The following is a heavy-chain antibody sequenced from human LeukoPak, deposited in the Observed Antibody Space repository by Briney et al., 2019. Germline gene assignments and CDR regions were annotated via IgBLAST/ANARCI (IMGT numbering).Heavy chain of an antibody. J-gene: IGHJ3*02. CDR1: GGSISSGGYY. CDR2: IYHSGST. Sequence: SETLSLTCTVSGGSISSGGYYWNWIRQPPGKGLEWIGYIYHSGSTYYNPSLKSRLTISVDGSKNQFSLKLSSVTAADTAVYYCARPLHGSGSYYDAFDIWGQGTMVTVSS. V-gene: IGHV4-30-2*01. CDR3: ARPLHGSGSYYDAFDI. D-gene: IGHD3-10*01.